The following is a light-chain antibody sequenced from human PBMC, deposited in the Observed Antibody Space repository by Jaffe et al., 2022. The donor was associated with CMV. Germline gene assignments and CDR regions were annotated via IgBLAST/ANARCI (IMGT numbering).Light chain of an antibody. V-gene: IGLV3-19*01. CDR3: NSRDSSTNHVV. Sequence: ELTQDPAVSVALGQTVRFTCQGDSLRSFFANWYQQKPGQAPTLVMYGKNIRPSGIPDRFSGSSSGNTVSLTITGAQAEDEADYYCNSRDSSTNHVVFGGGTKLTVL. CDR2: GKN. CDR1: SLRSFF. J-gene: IGLJ2*01.